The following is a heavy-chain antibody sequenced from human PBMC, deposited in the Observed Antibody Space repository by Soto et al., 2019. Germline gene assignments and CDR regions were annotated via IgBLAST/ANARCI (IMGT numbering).Heavy chain of an antibody. J-gene: IGHJ5*02. CDR2: IKSKTDGGTT. D-gene: IGHD3-3*01. CDR1: GFTFSNAW. CDR3: TVTYDFWSRPSHRFDP. V-gene: IGHV3-15*01. Sequence: PGGSLRLSCAASGFTFSNAWMSWVRQAPGKGLEWVGRIKSKTDGGTTDYAAPVKGRFTISRDDSKNTLYLQMNSLKTEDTAVYYCTVTYDFWSRPSHRFDPWGQGTLVTVSS.